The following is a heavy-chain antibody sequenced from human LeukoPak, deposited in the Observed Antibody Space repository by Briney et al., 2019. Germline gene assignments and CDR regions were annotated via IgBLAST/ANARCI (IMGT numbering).Heavy chain of an antibody. V-gene: IGHV4-30-4*08. CDR2: VYYSGSP. D-gene: IGHD1-26*01. Sequence: PQTLSLTCTVSGGSVTSVDYYWGWIRQPPGKGLEWIGYVYYSGSPYYNPSLKSRVTISVDTSKNQFSLNLTSVTAADTAVYYCVRDGQGAWGQGSPVTVSS. CDR3: VRDGQGA. J-gene: IGHJ5*02. CDR1: GGSVTSVDYY.